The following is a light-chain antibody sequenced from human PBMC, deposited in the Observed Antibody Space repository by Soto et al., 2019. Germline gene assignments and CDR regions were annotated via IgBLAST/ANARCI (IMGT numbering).Light chain of an antibody. CDR2: KAS. CDR1: QSISSW. CDR3: QQYNSYSVT. J-gene: IGKJ4*01. Sequence: DIQMTQSPSTLSASVGARVTITCRASQSISSWLAWYQQKPGKAPKIMIYKASSLESGVPSRFSGSGSGTECTLTISSLQPDDVATYYCQQYNSYSVTFGGGTKVDI. V-gene: IGKV1-5*03.